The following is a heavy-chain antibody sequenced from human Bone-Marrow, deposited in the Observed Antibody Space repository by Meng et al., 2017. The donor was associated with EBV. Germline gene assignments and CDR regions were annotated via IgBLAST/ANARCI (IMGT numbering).Heavy chain of an antibody. V-gene: IGHV4-30-2*01. Sequence: QAHLEDPVSGQVKPSHTLSLPGAVSGGAISSGRYSLSWIRQPPGKGLEWIGYIYHSGSTYYNPSLKSRVTISVDRSKNQFSLKLSSVTAADTAVYYCARGGYGGNPLDFWGQGTLVTVSS. CDR1: GGAISSGRYS. J-gene: IGHJ4*02. CDR3: ARGGYGGNPLDF. D-gene: IGHD4-23*01. CDR2: IYHSGST.